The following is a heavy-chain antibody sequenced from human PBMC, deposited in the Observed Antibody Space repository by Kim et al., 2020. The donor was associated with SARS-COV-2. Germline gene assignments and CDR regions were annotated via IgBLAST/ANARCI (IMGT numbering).Heavy chain of an antibody. CDR2: ITNTGSAT. CDR1: GFTFSHYV. Sequence: GGSLRISCVGSGFTFSHYVMSWVRQAPGKGLEWVAGITNTGSATYYIDSVKGRFTISRDNSRNTLYLQMSRLRVEDTAIYYCANWGGLGHWGRGTLVTVSS. CDR3: ANWGGLGH. J-gene: IGHJ2*01. D-gene: IGHD3-16*01. V-gene: IGHV3-23*01.